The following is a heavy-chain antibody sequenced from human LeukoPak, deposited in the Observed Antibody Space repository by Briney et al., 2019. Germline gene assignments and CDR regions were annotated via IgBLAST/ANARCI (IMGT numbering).Heavy chain of an antibody. D-gene: IGHD3-22*01. CDR2: IKQDGSEK. Sequence: GGSLRLSCAASGFTFSSCWMSWVRQAPGKGLEWVANIKQDGSEKYYVDSVKGRFTISRDNSKNTLYLQMNSLRAEDTAVYYCAKNRARGPNPLYYYDSSGYFFDYWGQGTLVTVSS. CDR1: GFTFSSCW. V-gene: IGHV3-7*03. J-gene: IGHJ4*02. CDR3: AKNRARGPNPLYYYDSSGYFFDY.